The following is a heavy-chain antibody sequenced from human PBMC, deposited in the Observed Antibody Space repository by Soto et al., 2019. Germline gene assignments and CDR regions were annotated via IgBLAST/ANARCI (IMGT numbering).Heavy chain of an antibody. CDR3: ARDLGGGSIDY. CDR2: IYTSGST. D-gene: IGHD2-15*01. Sequence: PSETLSLTCAVSGGSISSGGYYWSWIRQPAGKGLEWIGRIYTSGSTNYNPSLKSRVTMSVDTSKNQFSLKLSSVTAADTAVYYCARDLGGGSIDYWGQGTLVTVSS. V-gene: IGHV4-61*02. J-gene: IGHJ4*02. CDR1: GGSISSGGYY.